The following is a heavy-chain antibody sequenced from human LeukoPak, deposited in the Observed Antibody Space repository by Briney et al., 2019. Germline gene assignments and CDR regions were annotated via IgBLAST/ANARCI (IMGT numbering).Heavy chain of an antibody. D-gene: IGHD4-17*01. CDR3: ATLNLPGTTGYYMDV. Sequence: GASVQVSCKVSGYTLTELSMHWVRQAPGKGLEWMGGFGPEDGETIYAQKFQGRVTMTEDTSTDTAYMELSSLRSEDTAVYYCATLNLPGTTGYYMDVWGKGTTVTVSS. CDR2: FGPEDGET. V-gene: IGHV1-24*01. CDR1: GYTLTELS. J-gene: IGHJ6*03.